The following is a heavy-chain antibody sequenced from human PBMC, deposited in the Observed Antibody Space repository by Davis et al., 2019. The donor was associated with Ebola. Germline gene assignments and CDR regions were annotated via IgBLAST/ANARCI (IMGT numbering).Heavy chain of an antibody. CDR2: IYYSGST. V-gene: IGHV4-59*01. CDR1: GGSFSGYY. D-gene: IGHD6-13*01. Sequence: MPSETLSLTCAVYGGSFSGYYWSWIRQPPGKGLEWIGYIYYSGSTNYNPSLKSRVTLSVDTSKNQFSLKLSSVTAADTAVYYCARDPIAAAGTVWGQGTLVTVSS. CDR3: ARDPIAAAGTV. J-gene: IGHJ4*02.